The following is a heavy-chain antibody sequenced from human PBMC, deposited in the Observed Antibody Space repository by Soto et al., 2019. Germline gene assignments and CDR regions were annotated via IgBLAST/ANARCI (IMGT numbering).Heavy chain of an antibody. CDR2: IYYSWST. D-gene: IGHD5-18*01. J-gene: IGHJ4*02. CDR3: ARHRYSYGVYYFDY. CDR1: GGSISNYY. V-gene: IGHV4-59*08. Sequence: SETLSLTCIVSGGSISNYYWSWIRQPPGKGLECIGYIYYSWSTNYNPSLTSRVTISVDTSKNQFSLKLSSVTAADTAVYYCARHRYSYGVYYFDYWGQGTLVTVS.